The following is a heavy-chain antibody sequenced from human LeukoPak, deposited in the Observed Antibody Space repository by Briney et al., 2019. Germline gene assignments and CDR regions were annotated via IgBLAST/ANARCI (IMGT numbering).Heavy chain of an antibody. CDR2: INHSGST. V-gene: IGHV4-34*01. CDR1: GGSFSGYY. D-gene: IGHD2-15*01. J-gene: IGHJ6*02. CDR3: ARDRRYCSGGSCYRLYGMDV. Sequence: SETLSLTCAVYGGSFSGYYWSWIRQPPGKGLEWIGEINHSGSTNYNPSLKSRVTISVDTSKNQFSLKLSSVTAADTAVYYCARDRRYCSGGSCYRLYGMDVWGQGTTVTVSS.